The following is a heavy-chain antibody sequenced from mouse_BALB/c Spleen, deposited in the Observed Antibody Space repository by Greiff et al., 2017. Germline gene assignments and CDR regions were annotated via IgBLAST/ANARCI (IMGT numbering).Heavy chain of an antibody. Sequence: EVQVVESGGGLVQPGGSRKLSCAASGFTFSSFGMHWVRQAPEKGLEWVAYISSGSSTIYYADTVKGRFTISRDNPKNTLFLQMTSLRSEDTAMYYCARGDYYGSSYVGAMDYWGQGTSVTVSS. J-gene: IGHJ4*01. V-gene: IGHV5-17*02. CDR3: ARGDYYGSSYVGAMDY. D-gene: IGHD1-1*01. CDR1: GFTFSSFG. CDR2: ISSGSSTI.